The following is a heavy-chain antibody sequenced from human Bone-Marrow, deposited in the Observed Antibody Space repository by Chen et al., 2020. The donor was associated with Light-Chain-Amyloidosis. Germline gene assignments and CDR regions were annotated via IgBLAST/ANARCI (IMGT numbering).Heavy chain of an antibody. CDR2: ISGRGSST. CDR3: ARDPPYCSGGSCEAWFFDL. Sequence: EVQLLESGGGLIQPGGSLRLSCAASIFSFSSYAMSWVRQAPGKGLEWVSHISGRGSSTYYADSVKGRCTISRDNSENTLYLQMNSLRVEDTAVYYCARDPPYCSGGSCEAWFFDLWGRGTLVTVSS. V-gene: IGHV3-23*01. D-gene: IGHD2-15*01. CDR1: IFSFSSYA. J-gene: IGHJ2*01.